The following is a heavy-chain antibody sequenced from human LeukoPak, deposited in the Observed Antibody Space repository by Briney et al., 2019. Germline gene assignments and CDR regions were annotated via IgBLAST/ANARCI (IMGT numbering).Heavy chain of an antibody. D-gene: IGHD6-6*01. J-gene: IGHJ3*02. CDR3: AREYSSSSGRRAFDI. CDR1: GGSISGYY. V-gene: IGHV4-59*08. CDR2: IYYSGST. Sequence: SETLSLTCTVSGGSISGYYWSWIRQPPGQGLEWIGYIYYSGSTNYNPSLKSRLTISIDTSENQFSLKLSSVTAADTAVYYCAREYSSSSGRRAFDIWGQGTMVTVSS.